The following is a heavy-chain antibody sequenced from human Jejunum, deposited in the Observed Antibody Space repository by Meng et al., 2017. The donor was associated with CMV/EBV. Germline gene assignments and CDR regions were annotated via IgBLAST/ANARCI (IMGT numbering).Heavy chain of an antibody. CDR3: ATDYRRGAGPN. CDR1: GLDFNTYT. Sequence: ASGLDFNTYTMNWVRQAPGKGLEWVSSITSGSRYIFYTDSVKGRFTLSRDNAKKSLYLQMNSLRAADTAVYYCATDYRRGAGPNWGQGTLVTVSS. V-gene: IGHV3-21*01. CDR2: ITSGSRYI. J-gene: IGHJ4*02. D-gene: IGHD6-13*01.